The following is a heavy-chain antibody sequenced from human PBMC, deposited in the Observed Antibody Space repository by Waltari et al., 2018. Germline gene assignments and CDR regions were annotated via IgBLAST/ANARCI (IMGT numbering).Heavy chain of an antibody. CDR3: ARRSSSAWSEYFQH. J-gene: IGHJ1*01. V-gene: IGHV1-2*06. Sequence: QVQLVQSGAEVKKPGASVKVSCKASGYTFTGYYMHWVRPAPGQGLEWMGRINPNSGGTNYAQKFQGRVTMTRDTSISTAYMELSRLRSDDTAMYYCARRSSSAWSEYFQHWGQGTLVTVSS. CDR2: INPNSGGT. CDR1: GYTFTGYY. D-gene: IGHD6-6*01.